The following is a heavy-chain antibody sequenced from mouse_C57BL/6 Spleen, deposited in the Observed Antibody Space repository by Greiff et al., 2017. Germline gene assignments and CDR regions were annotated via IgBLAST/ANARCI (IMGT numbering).Heavy chain of an antibody. CDR1: GYTFTSYW. CDR3: ARGVTTRGYAMDY. D-gene: IGHD2-2*01. J-gene: IGHJ4*01. CDR2: IDPSDSYT. V-gene: IGHV1-69*01. Sequence: QVQLKQPGAELVMPGASVKLSCKASGYTFTSYWMHWVKQRPGQGLEWIGEIDPSDSYTNYNQKFKGKSTLTVDKSSSTAYMQLSSLTSEDSAVYYCARGVTTRGYAMDYWGQGTSVTVSS.